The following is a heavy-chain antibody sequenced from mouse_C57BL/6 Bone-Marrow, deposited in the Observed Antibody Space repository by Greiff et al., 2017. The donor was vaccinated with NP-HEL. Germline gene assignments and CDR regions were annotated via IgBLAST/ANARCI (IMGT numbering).Heavy chain of an antibody. CDR1: GYSITSGYD. CDR2: ISYSGST. D-gene: IGHD1-1*01. CDR3: ARERYYYGSYWYFDV. J-gene: IGHJ1*03. V-gene: IGHV3-1*01. Sequence: EVQLQESGPGMVKPSQSLSLTCTVTGYSITSGYDWHWIRHFPGNKLEWMGYISYSGSTNYNPSLKSRISITHDTSKNHFFLKLNSVTTEDTATYYCARERYYYGSYWYFDVWGTGTTVTVSS.